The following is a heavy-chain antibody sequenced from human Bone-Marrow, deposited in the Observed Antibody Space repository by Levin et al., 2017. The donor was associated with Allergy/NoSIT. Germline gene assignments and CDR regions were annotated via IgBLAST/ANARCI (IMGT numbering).Heavy chain of an antibody. J-gene: IGHJ5*02. CDR1: GFTFSSYA. V-gene: IGHV3-30-3*01. Sequence: GESLKISCAASGFTFSSYAMHWVRQAPGKGLEWVAVISYDGSNKYYADSVKGRFTISRDNSKNTLYLQMNSLRAEDTAVYYCARARSSSWQKINNTNWFDPWGQGTLVTVSS. CDR2: ISYDGSNK. D-gene: IGHD6-13*01. CDR3: ARARSSSWQKINNTNWFDP.